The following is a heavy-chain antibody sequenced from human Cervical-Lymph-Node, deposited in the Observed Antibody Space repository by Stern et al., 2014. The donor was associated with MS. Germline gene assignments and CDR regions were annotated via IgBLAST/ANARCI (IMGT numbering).Heavy chain of an antibody. CDR3: ATHGGSSFQMDV. D-gene: IGHD6-13*01. CDR1: GYSFTDFN. J-gene: IGHJ6*02. CDR2: ISPHTGGA. V-gene: IGHV1-2*06. Sequence: VQLVESGAEVKKPGASVKVSCKASGYSFTDFNTHWVRQAPGQGLEWMGRISPHTGGARYAEKFQGRVTMTRDTSITTAYMELDRPTSDDTAVYYCATHGGSSFQMDVWGQGTTVTVSS.